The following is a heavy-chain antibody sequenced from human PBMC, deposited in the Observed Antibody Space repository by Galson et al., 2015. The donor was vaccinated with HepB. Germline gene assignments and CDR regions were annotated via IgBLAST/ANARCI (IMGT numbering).Heavy chain of an antibody. CDR2: IIPIFGTA. CDR3: ARGTVVVPAAFYYYYYYMDV. D-gene: IGHD2-2*01. J-gene: IGHJ6*03. Sequence: SVKVSCKASGGTFSSYAISWVRQAPGQGLEWMGGIIPIFGTANYAQKFQGRVTITADESTSTAYMELSSLRSEDTAVYYCARGTVVVPAAFYYYYYYMDVWGKGTTVTVSS. CDR1: GGTFSSYA. V-gene: IGHV1-69*13.